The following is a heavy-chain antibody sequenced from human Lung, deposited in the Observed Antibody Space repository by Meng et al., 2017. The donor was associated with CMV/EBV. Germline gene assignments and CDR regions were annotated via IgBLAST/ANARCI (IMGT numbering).Heavy chain of an antibody. J-gene: IGHJ4*02. CDR1: GDMFSTYA. D-gene: IGHD6-6*01. CDR2: LIPILNAP. Sequence: SVXVSXXASGDMFSTYAITWVRQAPGQGLKWMGELIPILNAPNYAQKFQGRVRITADKSTTTAYMELSSLRSDDTAVYYCARALREYSSSSSDSWGQGTLVTVSS. V-gene: IGHV1-69*10. CDR3: ARALREYSSSSSDS.